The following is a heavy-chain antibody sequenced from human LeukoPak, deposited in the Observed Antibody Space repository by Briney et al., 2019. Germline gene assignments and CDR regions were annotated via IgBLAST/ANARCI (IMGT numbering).Heavy chain of an antibody. D-gene: IGHD2-15*01. Sequence: PSETLSLTCTVSGGSISSYYWNWIRQPPGKGLEWIGYVYYSGSTNYNPSLKSRLTISVDTSENQFSLKLNSVTAADTAVYYCARDIFSCSGGSCYSNDAFDIWGQGTMVTVSS. V-gene: IGHV4-59*01. CDR3: ARDIFSCSGGSCYSNDAFDI. J-gene: IGHJ3*02. CDR1: GGSISSYY. CDR2: VYYSGST.